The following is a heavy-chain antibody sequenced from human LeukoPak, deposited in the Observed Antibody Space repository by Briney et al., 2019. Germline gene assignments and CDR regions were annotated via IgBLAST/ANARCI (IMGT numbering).Heavy chain of an antibody. CDR2: IYSGGST. CDR3: ARDWEAAAGTFQH. D-gene: IGHD6-13*01. CDR1: GFTVSSNY. V-gene: IGHV3-66*01. Sequence: GGSLRLSCAASGFTVSSNYMSWVRQAPGKGLEWVSVIYSGGSTYYADSVKGRFTISRDNSKNTLYLQMNSLRAEDTAVYYCARDWEAAAGTFQHWGQGTLVTVSS. J-gene: IGHJ1*01.